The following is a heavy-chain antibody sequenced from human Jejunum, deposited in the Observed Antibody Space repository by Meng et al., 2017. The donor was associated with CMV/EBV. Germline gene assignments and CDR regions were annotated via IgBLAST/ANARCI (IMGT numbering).Heavy chain of an antibody. V-gene: IGHV4-34*01. CDR1: GGSPTGHY. Sequence: VHGGSPTGHYWAWIRQSPGKGLEWIGEINHGGITDYNPSLKSRVTISIDTSKNEFSLQLSSVSGADSAVYYCARGGKRVVAMGYYQHWGQGTLVTVSS. CDR2: INHGGIT. CDR3: ARGGKRVVAMGYYQH. D-gene: IGHD5-12*01. J-gene: IGHJ1*01.